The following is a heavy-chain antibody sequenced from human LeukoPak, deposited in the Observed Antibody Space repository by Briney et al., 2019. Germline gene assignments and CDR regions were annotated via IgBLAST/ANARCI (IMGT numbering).Heavy chain of an antibody. D-gene: IGHD5-12*01. J-gene: IGHJ3*02. CDR2: IYTSGST. CDR1: GGSISRYY. CDR3: ARDGDFGYSGYGPAAFDI. Sequence: SETLSLICTVSGGSISRYYWSWIRQPAGKGLEWIGRIYTSGSTNYNPSLKSRVTMSVDTSKNQFSLKLSSVTAADTAVYYCARDGDFGYSGYGPAAFDIWGQGTMVTVSS. V-gene: IGHV4-4*07.